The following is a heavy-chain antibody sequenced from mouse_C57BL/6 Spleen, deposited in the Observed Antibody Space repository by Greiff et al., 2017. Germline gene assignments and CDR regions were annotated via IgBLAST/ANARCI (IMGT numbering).Heavy chain of an antibody. CDR2: LSGGGGNT. Sequence: EVQRVESGGGLVKPGGSLKLSCAASGFTFSSYTMSWVRQTPEKRLEWVATLSGGGGNTYYPDSVKGRFTISRDNAKNTLYLQMSSLRSEDTALYYCARQGYYFDYWGQGTTLTVSS. CDR3: ARQGYYFDY. V-gene: IGHV5-9*01. J-gene: IGHJ2*01. CDR1: GFTFSSYT.